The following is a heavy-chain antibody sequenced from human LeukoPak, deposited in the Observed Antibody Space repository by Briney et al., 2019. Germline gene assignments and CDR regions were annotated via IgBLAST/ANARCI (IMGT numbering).Heavy chain of an antibody. CDR2: IPYDGSNK. D-gene: IGHD2-2*01. CDR3: AKVARWGYCSSTSCYLPYFDY. CDR1: GFTFSSYG. V-gene: IGHV3-30*18. Sequence: GGSLRLSCAASGFTFSSYGMHWVRQAPGKGLEWVAVIPYDGSNKYYADSVKGRFTISRDNSKNTLYLQMNSLRAEDTAVYYCAKVARWGYCSSTSCYLPYFDYWGQGALVTVSS. J-gene: IGHJ4*02.